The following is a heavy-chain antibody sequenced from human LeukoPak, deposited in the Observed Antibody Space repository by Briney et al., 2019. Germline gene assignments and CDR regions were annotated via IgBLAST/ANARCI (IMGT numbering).Heavy chain of an antibody. V-gene: IGHV5-51*01. CDR2: IYPGDSDT. CDR3: ARRELYSGDDAYYGVDV. J-gene: IGHJ6*02. CDR1: GYNFTFYW. D-gene: IGHD5-12*01. Sequence: RGESLKTSCVASGYNFTFYWIGWVRQMPGKGLEWLGIIYPGDSDTRYSPSFQGQVTISADKSINTAYLQWSSLKASDTAIYYWARRELYSGDDAYYGVDVWGQGTTVIVSS.